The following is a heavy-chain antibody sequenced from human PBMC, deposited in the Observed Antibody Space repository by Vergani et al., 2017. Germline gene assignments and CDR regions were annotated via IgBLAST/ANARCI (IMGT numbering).Heavy chain of an antibody. V-gene: IGHV3-30*18. J-gene: IGHJ5*02. D-gene: IGHD6-13*01. CDR2: ISYDGSNK. CDR3: AKDGYSSSWSITPGWFDP. Sequence: QVQLVESGGGLVKPGGSLRLSCAASGFTFSDYYMSWIRQAPGKGLEWVAVISYDGSNKYYADSVKGRFTISRDNSKNTLYLQMNSLRAEDTAVYYCAKDGYSSSWSITPGWFDPWGQGTLVTVSS. CDR1: GFTFSDYY.